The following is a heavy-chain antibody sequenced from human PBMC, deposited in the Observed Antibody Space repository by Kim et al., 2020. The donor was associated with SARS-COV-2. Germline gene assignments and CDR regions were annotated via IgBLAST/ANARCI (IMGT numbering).Heavy chain of an antibody. CDR1: GFTFSSYG. D-gene: IGHD2-2*01. V-gene: IGHV3-30*03. CDR2: ISYDGSVK. J-gene: IGHJ4*02. Sequence: GGSLRLSCAASGFTFSSYGMHWVRQAPGKGLEWVTLISYDGSVKKYADFVKGRFTISRDDSKNTLYLQMNSLRPDDTAVYYCARGLTSPLDYWGQGTLVTLST. CDR3: ARGLTSPLDY.